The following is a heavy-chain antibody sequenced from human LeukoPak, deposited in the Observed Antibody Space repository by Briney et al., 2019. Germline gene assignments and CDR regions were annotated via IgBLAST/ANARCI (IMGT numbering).Heavy chain of an antibody. CDR1: GFTFSSYE. CDR2: ISSSGSTI. V-gene: IGHV3-48*03. J-gene: IGHJ2*01. D-gene: IGHD4-17*01. CDR3: ARDRGIGDAPYWYFDL. Sequence: GGSLRLSCAASGFTFSSYEMNWVRQAPGKGLEWVSYISSSGSTISYADSVKGRFTISRDNAKNSLYLRMSSLRAEDTAVYYCARDRGIGDAPYWYFDLWGRGTLVTVSS.